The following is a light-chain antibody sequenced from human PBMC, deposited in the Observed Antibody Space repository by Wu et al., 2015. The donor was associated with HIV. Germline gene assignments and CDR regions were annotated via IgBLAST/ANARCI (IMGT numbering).Light chain of an antibody. Sequence: EIVLTRSPGTLSLSPGERATLSCRASQSISNNYLAWYQQKPGQAPRVLIYGASSRATGIPDRFSGGGSGTDFSLTISRLEPEDFAVYYCQQYVSSITFGQGTRLDIK. V-gene: IGKV3-20*01. J-gene: IGKJ5*01. CDR3: QQYVSSIT. CDR1: QSISNNY. CDR2: GAS.